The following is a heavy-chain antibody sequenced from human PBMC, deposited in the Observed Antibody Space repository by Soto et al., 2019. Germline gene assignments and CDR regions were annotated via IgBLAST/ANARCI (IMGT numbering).Heavy chain of an antibody. V-gene: IGHV4-30-4*01. J-gene: IGHJ3*02. CDR3: ARKMWSGFYRRAFDI. Sequence: QVQLQESGPGLVKPSQTLSLTCTVSGGSISSGDYHWSWIRQPPGKGPEWIGYIYYNGDTYYNPSPKSRVGISVDTSKNKFSLKLSSVTPADTAVYYCARKMWSGFYRRAFDIWGEGTLVTVSS. CDR1: GGSISSGDYH. CDR2: IYYNGDT. D-gene: IGHD3-3*01.